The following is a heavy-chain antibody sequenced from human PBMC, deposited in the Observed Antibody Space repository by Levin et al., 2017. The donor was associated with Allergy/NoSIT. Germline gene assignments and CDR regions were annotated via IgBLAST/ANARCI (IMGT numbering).Heavy chain of an antibody. Sequence: VGSLRLSCAASGFTFDDYTMHWVRQAPGKGLEWVSLISWDGGSTYYADSVKGRFTISRDNSKNSLYLQMNSLRTEDTALYYCAKDRGSHDYGDYVDYWGQGTLVTVSS. D-gene: IGHD4-17*01. CDR1: GFTFDDYT. CDR3: AKDRGSHDYGDYVDY. V-gene: IGHV3-43*01. CDR2: ISWDGGST. J-gene: IGHJ4*02.